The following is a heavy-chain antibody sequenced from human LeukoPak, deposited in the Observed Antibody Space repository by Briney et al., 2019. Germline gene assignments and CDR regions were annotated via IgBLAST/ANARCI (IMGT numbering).Heavy chain of an antibody. Sequence: GRSLRLSCAASGFTFSSYGMHWVRQAPGKGLEWVAVISYDGSNKYYADSVKGRFTISGDNSKNTLYLQMNSLRAEDTAVYYCAKEGRPGSIAVAGANWFDPWGQGTLVTVSS. CDR3: AKEGRPGSIAVAGANWFDP. V-gene: IGHV3-30*18. D-gene: IGHD6-19*01. CDR2: ISYDGSNK. CDR1: GFTFSSYG. J-gene: IGHJ5*02.